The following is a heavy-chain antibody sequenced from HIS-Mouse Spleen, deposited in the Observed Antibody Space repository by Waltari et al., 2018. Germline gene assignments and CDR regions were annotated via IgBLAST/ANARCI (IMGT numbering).Heavy chain of an antibody. CDR1: GGSISSSSYY. J-gene: IGHJ2*01. CDR2: IYYSGGT. CDR3: AREIPYSSSWYDWYFDL. Sequence: QLQLQESGPGLVKPSETLSLTCTVSGGSISSSSYYWGWIRQPPGKGLEWIGSIYYSGGTYHNRCLKSRVTISVDTSKNQFSLKLSSVTAADTAVYYCAREIPYSSSWYDWYFDLWGRGTLVTVSS. V-gene: IGHV4-39*07. D-gene: IGHD6-13*01.